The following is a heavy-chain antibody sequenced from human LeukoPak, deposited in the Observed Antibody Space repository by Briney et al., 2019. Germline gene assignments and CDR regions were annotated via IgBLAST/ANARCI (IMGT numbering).Heavy chain of an antibody. CDR1: GFTFSSYS. J-gene: IGHJ4*02. CDR2: ISSSSGYI. Sequence: GGSLRLSCAASGFTFSSYSMYWVRQAPGKGLEWVSSISSSSGYIYYADSVKGRFTISRDNAKNSLYLQMNSLGAEDTAVYYCAKDPTVGRDGYNYFDYWGQGTLVTVSS. CDR3: AKDPTVGRDGYNYFDY. D-gene: IGHD5-24*01. V-gene: IGHV3-21*01.